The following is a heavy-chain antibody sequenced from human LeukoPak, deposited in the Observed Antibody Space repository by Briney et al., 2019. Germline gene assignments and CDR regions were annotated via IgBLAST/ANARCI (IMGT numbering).Heavy chain of an antibody. Sequence: GGSLRLSCATSGFTFSTFWMHWVRQATGKGLVWASRINHDGSSTNYADSVKGRFTISRDNAKNTLYLQMNSLRAEDTAVYYCVRDWGYDSSGYWQKYFDTWGQGTLVTVSS. J-gene: IGHJ4*02. CDR1: GFTFSTFW. D-gene: IGHD3-22*01. CDR3: VRDWGYDSSGYWQKYFDT. V-gene: IGHV3-74*01. CDR2: INHDGSST.